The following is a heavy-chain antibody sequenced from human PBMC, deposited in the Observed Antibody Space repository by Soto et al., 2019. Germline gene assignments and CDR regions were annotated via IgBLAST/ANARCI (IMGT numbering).Heavy chain of an antibody. CDR1: GFTFSSYS. CDR2: LSGSSTSI. J-gene: IGHJ6*02. V-gene: IGHV3-48*01. Sequence: PGGSLRLSCAASGFTFSSYSMNWVRQAPGKGLEWVSYLSGSSTSIYYADSVKGRFTISRDNAKNSLYLQMNSLRAEDTAVYYCARDALYGSGSPLYYYYGMDVWGQGTTVTVSS. D-gene: IGHD3-10*01. CDR3: ARDALYGSGSPLYYYYGMDV.